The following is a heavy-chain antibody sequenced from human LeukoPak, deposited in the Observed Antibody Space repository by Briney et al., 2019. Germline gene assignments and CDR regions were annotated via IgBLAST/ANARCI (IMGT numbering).Heavy chain of an antibody. J-gene: IGHJ4*02. CDR2: ISGGGDIT. CDR3: AKDSRAYSFGSTEN. D-gene: IGHD5-18*01. Sequence: GGSLRLSCAASGFTFRNYAMSWVRQAPGKGLEWVSGISGGGDITYYAESVKGRFTISRDNSKNTLYLQMNSLRAEDTAAYYCAKDSRAYSFGSTENWGQGTLVTVSS. V-gene: IGHV3-23*01. CDR1: GFTFRNYA.